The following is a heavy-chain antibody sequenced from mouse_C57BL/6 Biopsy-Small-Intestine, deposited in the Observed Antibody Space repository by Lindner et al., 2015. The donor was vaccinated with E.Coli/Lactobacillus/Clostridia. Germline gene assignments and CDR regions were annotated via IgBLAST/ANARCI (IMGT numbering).Heavy chain of an antibody. V-gene: IGHV1-59*01. Sequence: SVKVSCKASENTFSNYYVHWVRRAPGQGLEWMGVIGPSGTMTSYAKNFQGRVTTTWDTSTGTVYMELSRLRSEDTAVFYCAREVPDAGWFDPWGQGTLVTVSS. D-gene: IGHD2-2*01. J-gene: IGHJ4*01. CDR3: AREVPDAGWFDP. CDR1: ENTFSNYY. CDR2: IGPSGTMT.